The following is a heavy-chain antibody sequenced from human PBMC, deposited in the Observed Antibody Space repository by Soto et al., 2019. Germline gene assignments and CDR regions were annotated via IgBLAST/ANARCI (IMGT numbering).Heavy chain of an antibody. CDR1: GGTFSSYA. Sequence: QVQLVQSGAEVKKPGSSVQVSCKASGGTFSSYAITWVRQAPGQGLEWMGGIIPIFGTADYAQKFQGRVTITADESTSTAYMELSSLRSEDTAVYYCASPVATVYYYYGMDVWGQGTTVTVSS. J-gene: IGHJ6*02. CDR3: ASPVATVYYYYGMDV. D-gene: IGHD2-21*02. CDR2: IIPIFGTA. V-gene: IGHV1-69*12.